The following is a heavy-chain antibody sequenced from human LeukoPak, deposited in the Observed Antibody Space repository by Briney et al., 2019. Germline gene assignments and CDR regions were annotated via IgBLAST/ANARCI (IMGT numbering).Heavy chain of an antibody. CDR2: IYYSGST. CDR1: GGSISSSSYY. J-gene: IGHJ4*02. Sequence: PSETLSLTCTVSGGSISSSSYYWGWLRQPPGKGLEWIGSIYYSGSTNYNPSLKSRVTISVDTSKNQFSLKLRSVTAADTAVYYCAGTSKWLAFDYWGQGTLVTVSS. V-gene: IGHV4-39*07. D-gene: IGHD6-19*01. CDR3: AGTSKWLAFDY.